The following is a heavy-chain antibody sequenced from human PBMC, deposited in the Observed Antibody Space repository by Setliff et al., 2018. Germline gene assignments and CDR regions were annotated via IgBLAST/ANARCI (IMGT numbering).Heavy chain of an antibody. V-gene: IGHV3-11*04. CDR2: ISGSVITI. J-gene: IGHJ6*02. CDR3: ARDGVSYGMDV. Sequence: KSGGSLRLSCAAAGFSFSDYYMSWVRQAPGKGLEWISKISGSVITIYYADSVRGRFTISRDNAKNSLYLQMNSLRAEDTAVYYCARDGVSYGMDVWGQGTTVTVSS. CDR1: GFSFSDYY.